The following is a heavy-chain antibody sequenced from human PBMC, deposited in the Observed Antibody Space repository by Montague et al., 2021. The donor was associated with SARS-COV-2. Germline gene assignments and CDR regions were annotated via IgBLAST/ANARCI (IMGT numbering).Heavy chain of an antibody. V-gene: IGHV3-53*01. D-gene: IGHD6-6*01. CDR3: AKDRAYSTSSGGGDYYYYYTMDV. J-gene: IGHJ6*02. Sequence: SLRLSSAASGFTVSSNYMTWVRQAPGKGLEWVSVIYTDGTSHYADSVTGRFTISTDNSKNTLFLQMNSLRADDTAVYYCAKDRAYSTSSGGGDYYYYYTMDVWGQGTTVTVSS. CDR2: IYTDGTS. CDR1: GFTVSSNY.